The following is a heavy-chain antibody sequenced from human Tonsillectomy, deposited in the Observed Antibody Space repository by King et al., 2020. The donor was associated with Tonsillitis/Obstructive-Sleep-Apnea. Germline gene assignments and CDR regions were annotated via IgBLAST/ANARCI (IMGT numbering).Heavy chain of an antibody. CDR3: AHSSVLEWLSFDY. Sequence: TLKESGPTLVKPTQTLTLTWSFSGFSLTTSGVGVAWIRQPPGKALEWLSLIDWEFLRRYCPHLKSMLTITKETSKNQVVLTMTNMDPVDTATYNCAHSSVLEWLSFDYWGQGTLVTVSS. D-gene: IGHD3-3*01. J-gene: IGHJ4*02. V-gene: IGHV2-5*02. CDR1: GFSLTTSGVG. CDR2: IDWEFLR.